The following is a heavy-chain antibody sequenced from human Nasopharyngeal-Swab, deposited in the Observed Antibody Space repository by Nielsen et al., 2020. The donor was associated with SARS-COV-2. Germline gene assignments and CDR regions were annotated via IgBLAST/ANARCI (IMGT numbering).Heavy chain of an antibody. V-gene: IGHV3-23*03. D-gene: IGHD6-6*01. CDR1: GFTFSSYA. Sequence: GESLKISCAASGFTFSSYAMSWVRQAPGKGLEWVSVIYSGSSSTYYADSVKGRFTISRDNSKNTLYLQMNSLRAEDTAVYYCAKGWVSSSPPSFDYWGQGTLVTVSS. J-gene: IGHJ4*02. CDR3: AKGWVSSSPPSFDY. CDR2: IYSGSSST.